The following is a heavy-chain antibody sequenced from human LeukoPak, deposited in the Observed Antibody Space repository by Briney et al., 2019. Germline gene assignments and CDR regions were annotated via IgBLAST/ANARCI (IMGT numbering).Heavy chain of an antibody. Sequence: GASVKVSCKASGYTFTSYGISWVRQAPGQGLEWMGWISAYNGNTNYAQKLQGRVTMTTDTSTSTAYMELRSLRSDDTAVYYCARDSEWLVPDNWFDPWGQGTLVTVSS. CDR1: GYTFTSYG. D-gene: IGHD6-19*01. V-gene: IGHV1-18*01. J-gene: IGHJ5*02. CDR2: ISAYNGNT. CDR3: ARDSEWLVPDNWFDP.